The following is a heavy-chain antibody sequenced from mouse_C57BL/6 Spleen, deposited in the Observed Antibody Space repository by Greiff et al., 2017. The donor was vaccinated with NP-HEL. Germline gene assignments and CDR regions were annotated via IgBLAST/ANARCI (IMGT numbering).Heavy chain of an antibody. J-gene: IGHJ1*03. V-gene: IGHV1-80*01. CDR1: GYAFSSYW. CDR2: IYPGDGDT. Sequence: VQRVESGAELVKPGASVKISCKASGYAFSSYWMNWVKQRPGKGLEWIGQIYPGDGDTNYNGKFKGKATLTADKSSSTAYMQLSSLTSEDSAVYFCASGYGSFYWYFDVWGTGTTVTVSS. D-gene: IGHD1-1*01. CDR3: ASGYGSFYWYFDV.